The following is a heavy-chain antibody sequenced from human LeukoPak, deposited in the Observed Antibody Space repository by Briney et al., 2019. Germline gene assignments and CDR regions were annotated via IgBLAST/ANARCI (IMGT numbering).Heavy chain of an antibody. V-gene: IGHV1-69*13. Sequence: ASVKVSCKASGGTFSSYAISWVRQAPGQGLEWMGGIIPIFGTANYAQKFQGKVTITADESTSTAYMELSSLRSEDTAVYYCARDRVGYNYYYGMDVWGQGTTVTVSS. D-gene: IGHD2-15*01. J-gene: IGHJ6*02. CDR1: GGTFSSYA. CDR3: ARDRVGYNYYYGMDV. CDR2: IIPIFGTA.